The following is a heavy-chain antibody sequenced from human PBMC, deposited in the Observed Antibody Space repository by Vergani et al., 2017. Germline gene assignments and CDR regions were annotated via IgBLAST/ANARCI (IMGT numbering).Heavy chain of an antibody. J-gene: IGHJ4*02. CDR3: ARVVGPYYFDY. D-gene: IGHD3-10*01. V-gene: IGHV4-34*01. Sequence: QVQLQQWGAGLLKPSETLSLTCAVYGGSFSGYYWSWIRQPPGKGLEWIGEINHSGSTNYNPSLKSQVTISVDTSKNQFSLKLSSVTAADTAVYYCARVVGPYYFDYWGQGTLVTVSS. CDR1: GGSFSGYY. CDR2: INHSGST.